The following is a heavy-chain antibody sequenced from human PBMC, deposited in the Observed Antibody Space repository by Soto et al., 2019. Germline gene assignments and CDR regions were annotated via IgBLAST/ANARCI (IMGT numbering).Heavy chain of an antibody. CDR2: ISTNGGST. J-gene: IGHJ4*02. D-gene: IGHD3-22*01. CDR1: GFTFSIYA. Sequence: PGGSLRLSCSASGFTFSIYAMHWVRQAPGKGLEYVSSISTNGGSTDYADSVKGRFTISRDNSKNTVYLQMSSLRVEDTAVYYCVKGEYYYDSSGYYPFHYWGQGT. CDR3: VKGEYYYDSSGYYPFHY. V-gene: IGHV3-64D*06.